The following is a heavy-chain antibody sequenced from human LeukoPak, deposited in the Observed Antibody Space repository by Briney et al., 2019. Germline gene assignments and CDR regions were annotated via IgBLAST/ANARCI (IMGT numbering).Heavy chain of an antibody. Sequence: GGSLRLSCAASGFTFSSYGMHWVRQAPGKGLEWVAVIWYDGSNKYYADSVKGRFTISRDNSKNTLYLQMNSLGAEDTAVCYCARDPAYCSSTSCSLNWFDPWGQGTLVTVSS. V-gene: IGHV3-33*01. CDR3: ARDPAYCSSTSCSLNWFDP. CDR2: IWYDGSNK. CDR1: GFTFSSYG. J-gene: IGHJ5*02. D-gene: IGHD2-2*01.